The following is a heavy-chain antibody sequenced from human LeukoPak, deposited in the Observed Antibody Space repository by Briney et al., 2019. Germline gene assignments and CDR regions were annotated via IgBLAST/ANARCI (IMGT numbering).Heavy chain of an antibody. Sequence: ASVKVSCKASGYTFTGYYMHWVRQAPGQGLEWMGWINPNSGGTNYAQKFQGRVTMTRDTSISTAYMELSRLRSDDTAVYYCARDGVPHVLRFLEWLLYYFDYWGQGTLVTVSS. D-gene: IGHD3-3*01. V-gene: IGHV1-2*02. CDR1: GYTFTGYY. CDR2: INPNSGGT. J-gene: IGHJ4*02. CDR3: ARDGVPHVLRFLEWLLYYFDY.